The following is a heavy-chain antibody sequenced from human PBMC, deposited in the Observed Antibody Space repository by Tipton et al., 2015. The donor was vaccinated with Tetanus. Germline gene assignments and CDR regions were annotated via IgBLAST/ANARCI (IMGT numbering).Heavy chain of an antibody. CDR3: ARDSYYNGGGYFDY. J-gene: IGHJ4*02. V-gene: IGHV4-61*01. CDR2: MFYGGSP. D-gene: IGHD3-10*01. Sequence: TLSLTCTVSGGSVSSGSYYWSWIRQRPGKGLEWIGYMFYGGSPKYNPSLKSRVTILVGKSKNQLSLKLRSVTAADTAVYFCARDSYYNGGGYFDYWGQGTLVTVSS. CDR1: GGSVSSGSYY.